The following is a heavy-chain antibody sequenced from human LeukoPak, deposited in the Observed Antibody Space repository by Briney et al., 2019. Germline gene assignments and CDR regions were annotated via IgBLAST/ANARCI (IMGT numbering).Heavy chain of an antibody. CDR1: GYTFTSYY. CDR2: INPSGGST. V-gene: IGHV1-46*01. Sequence: GASVKVSCKASGYTFTSYYMHWVRQAPGQGLEWMGIINPSGGSTSYAQKFQGRVTMTRDTSTSTVYMELSSLRAEDTAVYYCAKRGLGDREAFDIWGQGTMVTVSS. D-gene: IGHD2-21*02. CDR3: AKRGLGDREAFDI. J-gene: IGHJ3*02.